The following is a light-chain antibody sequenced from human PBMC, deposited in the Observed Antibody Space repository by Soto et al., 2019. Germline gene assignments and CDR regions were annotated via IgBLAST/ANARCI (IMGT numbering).Light chain of an antibody. CDR1: QSVSSSY. V-gene: IGKV3-20*01. Sequence: EIVLTQSPGTLSLSPGERATLSCRASQSVSSSYLAWYQQKPGQAPRLLIYGASSRATGIPDRFSGSGSGPDFTLTISRLDPEAFAVYYCQQYGSSLFTFGPGTKVDIK. CDR3: QQYGSSLFT. CDR2: GAS. J-gene: IGKJ3*01.